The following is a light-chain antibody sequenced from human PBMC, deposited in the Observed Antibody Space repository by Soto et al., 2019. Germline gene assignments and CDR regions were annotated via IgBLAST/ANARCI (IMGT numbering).Light chain of an antibody. CDR2: NNN. J-gene: IGLJ1*01. V-gene: IGLV1-44*01. Sequence: QSVLTQPPSASGTPGQRVTISCSGGSSNIGTNTVNWYLQLPGTAPKLLIYNNNQRPSGVPERFSGSKSGTSASLAISGLRSEDEADYYCAAWDDSLNGFYVFGSGTKVTVL. CDR3: AAWDDSLNGFYV. CDR1: SSNIGTNT.